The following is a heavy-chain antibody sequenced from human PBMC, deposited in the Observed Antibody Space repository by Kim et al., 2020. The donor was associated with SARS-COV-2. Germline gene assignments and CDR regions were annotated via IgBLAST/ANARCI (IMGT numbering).Heavy chain of an antibody. V-gene: IGHV4-34*01. CDR3: ARNQRRCFDY. J-gene: IGHJ4*02. Sequence: SETLSLTCAVYGGSFSGYYWSWIRQPPGKGLEWIGEINHSGSTNYNPSLKSRVTISVDTSKNQFSLKLSSVTAADTAVYYCARNQRRCFDYWGQGTLVTV. CDR1: GGSFSGYY. CDR2: INHSGST.